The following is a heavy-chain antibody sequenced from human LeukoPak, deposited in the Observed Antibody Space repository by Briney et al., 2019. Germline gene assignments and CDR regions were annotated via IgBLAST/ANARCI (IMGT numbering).Heavy chain of an antibody. CDR3: ASPEQQLVQLGAFDI. Sequence: SVKVSCKASGGTFSSYAISWVRQAPGQGLEWMGGIIPIFGTANYAQKFQGRVTITADESTSTAYMELSSLRSEDTAVYYCASPEQQLVQLGAFDIWGQGTMVTVSS. V-gene: IGHV1-69*13. CDR2: IIPIFGTA. D-gene: IGHD6-13*01. J-gene: IGHJ3*02. CDR1: GGTFSSYA.